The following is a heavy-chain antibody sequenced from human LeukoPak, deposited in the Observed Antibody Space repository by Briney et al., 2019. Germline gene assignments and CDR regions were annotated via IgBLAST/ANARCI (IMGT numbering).Heavy chain of an antibody. Sequence: ASVKVSCKASGYTFTSYGISWVRQAPGQGLEWMGWISAYNGNTNYAQKLQGRVTMTTDTSTSTAYMELRSLRSDDTAVYYCARYPRFWSGYYDAFDIWGQGTMVTVSS. J-gene: IGHJ3*02. CDR1: GYTFTSYG. CDR2: ISAYNGNT. V-gene: IGHV1-18*01. D-gene: IGHD3-3*01. CDR3: ARYPRFWSGYYDAFDI.